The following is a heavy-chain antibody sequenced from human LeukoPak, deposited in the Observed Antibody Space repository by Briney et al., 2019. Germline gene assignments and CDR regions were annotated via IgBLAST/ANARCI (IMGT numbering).Heavy chain of an antibody. CDR2: IKPDGTTK. J-gene: IGHJ4*02. Sequence: GGSLRLSCAASGFTFNTYTMNWVRQAPGKGLEWVANIKPDGTTKFYVDSVKGRFTISRDNALNSLYLQMNSLRAEDTAIYYCARSIPYGTTWYGRSDYWGQGTLVTVSS. CDR3: ARSIPYGTTWYGRSDY. CDR1: GFTFNTYT. V-gene: IGHV3-7*03. D-gene: IGHD6-13*01.